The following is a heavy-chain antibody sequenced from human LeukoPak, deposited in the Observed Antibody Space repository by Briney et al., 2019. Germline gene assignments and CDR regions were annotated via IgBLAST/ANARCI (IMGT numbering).Heavy chain of an antibody. D-gene: IGHD4-23*01. CDR2: IKTKTDGGRT. Sequence: GGSLRLSCAVSGFTSSNAWMNWVRQAPGKGLEWVGRIKTKTDGGRTDYAAPVKGRFIISRDDSKNTLYLQMNSLKTEDTGVYYCTSSLGYDGNSWYDSWGQGTLVTVSS. CDR1: GFTSSNAW. CDR3: TSSLGYDGNSWYDS. J-gene: IGHJ5*01. V-gene: IGHV3-15*07.